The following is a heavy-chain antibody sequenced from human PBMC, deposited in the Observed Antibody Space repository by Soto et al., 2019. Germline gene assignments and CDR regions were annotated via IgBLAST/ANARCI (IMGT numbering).Heavy chain of an antibody. V-gene: IGHV3-48*01. CDR1: GFTFSTYS. Sequence: EVQLVESGGGLVQPGGSLRLSFAASGFTFSTYSMNWVRQAPGKGLEWVSYIRSSSSTIFYTDSVKGRFTVSRDNAKNSLYMQMNSLRAEDTAVYYCASPTYYYDSSGPPAYWGQGTLVTVSS. CDR3: ASPTYYYDSSGPPAY. D-gene: IGHD3-22*01. J-gene: IGHJ4*02. CDR2: IRSSSSTI.